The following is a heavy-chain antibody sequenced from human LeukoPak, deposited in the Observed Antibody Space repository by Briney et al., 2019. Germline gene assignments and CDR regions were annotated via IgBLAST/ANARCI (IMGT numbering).Heavy chain of an antibody. Sequence: PVGSLRLSCEASGFTFSSYGMHWVRQAPGKGLEWVAFIRYDGSNKKYADSVKGRLTISRDNSKNTLFVQMNSLRAEDTAVYYCAKDYGISGTGGAWLDPWGQGTLVTVSS. CDR2: IRYDGSNK. D-gene: IGHD1-20*01. V-gene: IGHV3-30*02. J-gene: IGHJ5*02. CDR1: GFTFSSYG. CDR3: AKDYGISGTGGAWLDP.